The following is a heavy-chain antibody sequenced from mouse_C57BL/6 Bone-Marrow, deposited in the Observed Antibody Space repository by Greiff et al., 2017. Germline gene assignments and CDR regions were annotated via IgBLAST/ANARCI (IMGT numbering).Heavy chain of an antibody. D-gene: IGHD1-1*01. CDR1: GYTFTSYG. CDR2: IYPRSGNT. J-gene: IGHJ2*01. Sequence: QVQLQQSGAELARPGASVQLSCKASGYTFTSYGISWVKQRTGQGLEWIGEIYPRSGNTYYNEKFKGKATLTADKSSSTAYMELRSLTSEDSAVDFCARRRSGSSSFDYWGQGTTLTVSS. V-gene: IGHV1-81*01. CDR3: ARRRSGSSSFDY.